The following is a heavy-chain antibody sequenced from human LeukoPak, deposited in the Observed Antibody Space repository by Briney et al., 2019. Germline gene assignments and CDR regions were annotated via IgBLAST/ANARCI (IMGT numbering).Heavy chain of an antibody. CDR3: ASGCSGGRCYRDYGMDV. V-gene: IGHV3-30-3*01. CDR2: ISYDGRNK. J-gene: IGHJ6*02. D-gene: IGHD2-15*01. Sequence: GASLILSCAASGLTFSSYTMHWVLQARGKGPEWVTVISYDGRNKYYADSVKGRFTISRDNSKNTLYLQMNSLRAEDTAVYYCASGCSGGRCYRDYGMDVWGQGTTVTVSS. CDR1: GLTFSSYT.